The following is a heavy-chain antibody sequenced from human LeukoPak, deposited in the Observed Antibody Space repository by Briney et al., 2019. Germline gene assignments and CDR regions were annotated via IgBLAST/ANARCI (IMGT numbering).Heavy chain of an antibody. CDR1: GGSFSGHY. Sequence: PSETLSLTCVVYGGSFSGHYWSWVRQPPGKGLEWIGEINHSGDTHYNPSLKSRLTISVDTSKNQFSLTLSSVTAADTAVYYCARTLGTGTTSTWFDPWGQGTLVTVSS. V-gene: IGHV4-34*01. J-gene: IGHJ5*02. CDR2: INHSGDT. D-gene: IGHD1-7*01. CDR3: ARTLGTGTTSTWFDP.